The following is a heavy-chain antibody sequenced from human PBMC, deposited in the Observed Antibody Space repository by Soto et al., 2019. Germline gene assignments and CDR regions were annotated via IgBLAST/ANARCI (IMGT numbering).Heavy chain of an antibody. Sequence: SVKVSCKASGDTLTADGIGWVRQAPGQGLEWMGGIIPIFDKTYYSEKFRDRVTITADKSTSTAYMELSGLRSDDTAVYYCARVPPGYCSGGTCFWYYFDYWGQGTRVT. CDR2: IIPIFDKT. CDR3: ARVPPGYCSGGTCFWYYFDY. J-gene: IGHJ4*02. CDR1: GDTLTADG. D-gene: IGHD2-15*01. V-gene: IGHV1-69*06.